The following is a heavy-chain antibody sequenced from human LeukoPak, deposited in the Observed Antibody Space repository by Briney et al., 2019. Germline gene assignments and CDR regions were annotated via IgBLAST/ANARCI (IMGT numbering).Heavy chain of an antibody. CDR1: GDSVSSNSAA. J-gene: IGHJ6*03. CDR3: AREGAESTYYYYYMDV. CDR2: TYYRSKWYN. Sequence: SQTLSLTCAISGDSVSSNSAAWNWIRQSPSRGLEWLGRTYYRSKWYNDYAVSVKSRITINPDTSKNQFSLQLNSVTPEDTAVYYCAREGAESTYYYYYMDVWGKGTTVTVSS. V-gene: IGHV6-1*01. D-gene: IGHD1-26*01.